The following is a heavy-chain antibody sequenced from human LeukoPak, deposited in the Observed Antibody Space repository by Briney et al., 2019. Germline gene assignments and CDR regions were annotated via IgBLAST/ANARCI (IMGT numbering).Heavy chain of an antibody. D-gene: IGHD4-17*01. V-gene: IGHV3-23*01. Sequence: GGSQRLSCAASAXPPSNYAMSWVRQAPGKGLEWVSSISDGGWTAYTDSVKGRFFISRETATNTLYLQMNSLRVEDTAVYYCAKECDYGNTSHMPCYWGQGTLVTVSS. CDR2: ISDGGWT. CDR1: AXPPSNYA. J-gene: IGHJ4*02. CDR3: AKECDYGNTSHMPCY.